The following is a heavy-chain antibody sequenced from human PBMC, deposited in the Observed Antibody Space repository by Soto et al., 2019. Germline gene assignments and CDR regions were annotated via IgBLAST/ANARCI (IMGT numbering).Heavy chain of an antibody. CDR1: GYSFTGYA. D-gene: IGHD2-2*01. CDR3: ARGVENIVVVLDVFGYYGMDV. Sequence: QVQLVQSGAEVKKPGASVKVSCKASGYSFTGYAIYWVRQAPGQRLEWMGWINAGNGNTKYSQKFQVRVTITSDTSASTAYMGLSSLRSEDTAVYFCARGVENIVVVLDVFGYYGMDVWGQGTTVTVSS. V-gene: IGHV1-3*01. CDR2: INAGNGNT. J-gene: IGHJ6*02.